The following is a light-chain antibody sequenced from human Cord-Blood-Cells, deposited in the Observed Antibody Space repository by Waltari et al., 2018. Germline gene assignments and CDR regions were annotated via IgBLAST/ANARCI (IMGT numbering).Light chain of an antibody. CDR3: AAWDDSLKEV. CDR2: SNN. CDR1: SSNPGSNT. Sequence: QPVLTQPPSASGTPGQRVTIPCSCSSSNPGSNTVNWYQQLPGTAPQLLIYSNNQRPSGVPDRFSGSKSGTSASLAISGLQSEDEADYYCAAWDDSLKEVFGGGTKLTVL. J-gene: IGLJ3*02. V-gene: IGLV1-44*01.